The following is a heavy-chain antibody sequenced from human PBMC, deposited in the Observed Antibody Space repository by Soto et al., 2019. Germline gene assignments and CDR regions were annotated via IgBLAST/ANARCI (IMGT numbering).Heavy chain of an antibody. Sequence: PGESLKISCKGSGYSFTSYWIGWVRQMPGKGLEWMGIIYPGDSDTRYSPSFQGQVTISADKSISTAYLQWSSLKASGTAMYYCARHGVYHYGSGSSYYYSYMDVWGKGTTVTVSS. CDR3: ARHGVYHYGSGSSYYYSYMDV. V-gene: IGHV5-51*01. CDR2: IYPGDSDT. D-gene: IGHD3-10*01. J-gene: IGHJ6*03. CDR1: GYSFTSYW.